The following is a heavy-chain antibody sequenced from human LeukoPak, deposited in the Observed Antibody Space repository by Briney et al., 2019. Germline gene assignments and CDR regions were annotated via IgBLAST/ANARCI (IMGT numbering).Heavy chain of an antibody. J-gene: IGHJ3*02. CDR2: IYYSGST. CDR3: AREGRDYVWGNHVRHAFDI. Sequence: SETLSLTCTVSGGSISSYYWSWIRQPPGKGLEWIGYIYYSGSTNYNPSLKSRVTISVDTSKNQFSLKLSSVTAADTAVYYCAREGRDYVWGNHVRHAFDIWGQGTMVTVSS. V-gene: IGHV4-59*01. CDR1: GGSISSYY. D-gene: IGHD3-16*01.